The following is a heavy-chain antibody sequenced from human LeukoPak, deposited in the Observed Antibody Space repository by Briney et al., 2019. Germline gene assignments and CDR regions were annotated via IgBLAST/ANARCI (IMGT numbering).Heavy chain of an antibody. D-gene: IGHD5-24*01. J-gene: IGHJ4*02. Sequence: SETLSLTYSVSGGSISSYYWSWIRQPPGKGLEWIDYIYYSGSTNYNPSLKSRVTMSVDTSKNQFSLNLSSISAADTAVYYCARSGDGYNYDYWGQGTLVTVSS. CDR1: GGSISSYY. CDR3: ARSGDGYNYDY. CDR2: IYYSGST. V-gene: IGHV4-59*01.